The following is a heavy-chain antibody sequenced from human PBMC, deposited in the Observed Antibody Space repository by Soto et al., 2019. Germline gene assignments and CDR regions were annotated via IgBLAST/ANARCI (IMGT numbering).Heavy chain of an antibody. CDR2: IWYDASNK. J-gene: IGHJ4*02. CDR3: ARGRVDGGELDL. V-gene: IGHV3-33*01. D-gene: IGHD1-26*01. CDR1: GFTFRTYG. Sequence: VQLVESGGGVVQPGRSLRLSCAASGFTFRTYGMYWVRQAPGKGLEWVAVIWYDASNKYYAVSVKGRFTISRDNSENTLYLQMNSLRAEDTAVYYCARGRVDGGELDLWGQGTLVTVSS.